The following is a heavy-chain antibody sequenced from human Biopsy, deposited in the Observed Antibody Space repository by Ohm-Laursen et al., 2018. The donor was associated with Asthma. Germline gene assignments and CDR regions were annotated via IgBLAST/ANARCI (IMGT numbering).Heavy chain of an antibody. Sequence: SLRLSCTASGFVFSQCGMHWVRQGPGKGLEWVALVSSDGHNKYYEDSVKGRFTISRDNSRNRLYLQINSLTVEDSAVYFCARQSGQEYGDSIPFDTWGQETKVAVSS. CDR1: GFVFSQCG. CDR3: ARQSGQEYGDSIPFDT. CDR2: VSSDGHNK. V-gene: IGHV3-30*03. D-gene: IGHD3-22*01. J-gene: IGHJ3*02.